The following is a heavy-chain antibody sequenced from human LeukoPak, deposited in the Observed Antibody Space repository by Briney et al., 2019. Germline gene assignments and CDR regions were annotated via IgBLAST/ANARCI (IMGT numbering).Heavy chain of an antibody. V-gene: IGHV3-23*01. D-gene: IGHD3-22*01. CDR2: ISGSGGST. CDR1: GFTFSSYA. Sequence: GGPLRLSCAASGFTFSSYAMSWVRQAPGKGLEWVSAISGSGGSTYYADSVKGRFTISRDNSKNTLYLQMNSLRAEDTAVYYCAKEDYYYDSSGYYYPAFDIWGQGTMVTVSS. CDR3: AKEDYYYDSSGYYYPAFDI. J-gene: IGHJ3*02.